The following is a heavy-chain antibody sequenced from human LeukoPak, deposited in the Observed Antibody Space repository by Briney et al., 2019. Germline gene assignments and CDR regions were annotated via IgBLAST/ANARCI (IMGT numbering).Heavy chain of an antibody. J-gene: IGHJ4*02. CDR3: ARVPSEGWNIDY. V-gene: IGHV1-46*01. CDR1: GYTFTNYY. Sequence: ASVKVSCKASGYTFTNYYMNWVRQAPGQGLEWMGIINPSGGSTSYAQKFQGRVTMTRDTSTSTVYMELSSLRSEDTAVYYCARVPSEGWNIDYWGQGTLVTVSS. CDR2: INPSGGST. D-gene: IGHD1/OR15-1a*01.